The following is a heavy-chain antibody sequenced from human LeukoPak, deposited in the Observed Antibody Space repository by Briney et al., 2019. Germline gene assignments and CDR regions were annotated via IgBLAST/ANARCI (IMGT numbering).Heavy chain of an antibody. Sequence: ASVKVSCKVSGYTLTGLSMHWVRQAPGKGLEWMGGFDPEDGETIYAQKFQGRVTMTEDTSTDTAYMELSSLRSEDTAVYYCATGVWWDLDSVAHPDYWGQGTLVTVSS. D-gene: IGHD1-26*01. CDR3: ATGVWWDLDSVAHPDY. J-gene: IGHJ4*02. CDR2: FDPEDGET. V-gene: IGHV1-24*01. CDR1: GYTLTGLS.